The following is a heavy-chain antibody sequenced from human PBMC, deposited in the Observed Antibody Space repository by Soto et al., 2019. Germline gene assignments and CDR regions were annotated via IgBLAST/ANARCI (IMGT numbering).Heavy chain of an antibody. V-gene: IGHV4-39*01. J-gene: IGHJ6*02. Sequence: PFETLSLTCTVSGGSISSSSYYWGWIRQPPGKGLEWIGSIYYSGSTYYNPSLKSRVTISVDTSKNQFSLKLSSVTAADTAVYYCASTGIAVAGHYYYGMDVWGQGTTVTVSS. CDR3: ASTGIAVAGHYYYGMDV. CDR1: GGSISSSSYY. CDR2: IYYSGST. D-gene: IGHD6-19*01.